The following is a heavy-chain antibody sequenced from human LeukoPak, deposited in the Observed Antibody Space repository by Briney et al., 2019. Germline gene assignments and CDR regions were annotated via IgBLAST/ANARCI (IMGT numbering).Heavy chain of an antibody. Sequence: SETLSLTCTVSGYSLSSGYYWGWTRQPPGKGLEWIGSFYHSGSTYYNPSLRSRVTKSVDPSKNQFSLKRGSVTAADTAVYYCARGEYSRSSGSNWGQGTLVTVSS. CDR2: FYHSGST. V-gene: IGHV4-38-2*02. CDR1: GYSLSSGYY. D-gene: IGHD6-6*01. J-gene: IGHJ4*02. CDR3: ARGEYSRSSGSN.